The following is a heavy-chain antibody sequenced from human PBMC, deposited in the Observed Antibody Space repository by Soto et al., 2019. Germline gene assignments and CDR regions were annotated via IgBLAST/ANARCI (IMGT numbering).Heavy chain of an antibody. CDR2: IIPIFGTA. CDR3: ATSKYSSGWYVRYYYYGMDV. V-gene: IGHV1-69*06. J-gene: IGHJ6*02. CDR1: GGTFSSYA. Sequence: QVQLVQSGAEVKKPGSSVKVSCKASGGTFSSYAISWVRQAPGQGLEWMGGIIPIFGTANYAQKFQGRVMITADKSTSTAYMELSSLRSEDTAVYYCATSKYSSGWYVRYYYYGMDVWGQGTTVTVSS. D-gene: IGHD6-19*01.